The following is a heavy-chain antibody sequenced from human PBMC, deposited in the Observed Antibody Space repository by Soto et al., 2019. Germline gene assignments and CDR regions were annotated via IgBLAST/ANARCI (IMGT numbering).Heavy chain of an antibody. CDR1: GGSISSGYYY. J-gene: IGHJ6*02. CDR3: GRDLMGFSPLYYYGMDV. D-gene: IGHD3-10*01. Sequence: SKTLSLTCTVSGGSISSGYYYWIRIRQPPGKGLERNGYIYYSGSTYYNPSLKSRVTISVDTSKNQFSLNLRSVTAADTAVYYCGRDLMGFSPLYYYGMDVWGQGTTVTVSS. CDR2: IYYSGST. V-gene: IGHV4-30-4*01.